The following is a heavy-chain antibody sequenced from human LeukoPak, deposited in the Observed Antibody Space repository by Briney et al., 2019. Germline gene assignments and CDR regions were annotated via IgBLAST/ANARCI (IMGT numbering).Heavy chain of an antibody. V-gene: IGHV4-59*01. J-gene: IGHJ4*02. CDR2: MYYSGST. CDR3: ARSSTGSYFDY. D-gene: IGHD3-3*02. Sequence: SETLSLTCTVSGGSMGRYYWSWIRQPPGKGLEWIGYMYYSGSTKYNPSLKSRVTISVDTSKNQFSLKLSSVTAADTAVYYCARSSTGSYFDYWGQGTLVTVSS. CDR1: GGSMGRYY.